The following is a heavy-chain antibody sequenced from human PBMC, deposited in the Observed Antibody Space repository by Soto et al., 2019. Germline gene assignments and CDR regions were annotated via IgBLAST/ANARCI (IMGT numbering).Heavy chain of an antibody. CDR1: GYTFTSYG. CDR3: ARDSVMFDILTGYSMYYFDY. D-gene: IGHD3-9*01. V-gene: IGHV1-18*01. CDR2: ISAYNGNT. Sequence: ASVKVSCKASGYTFTSYGISWVRQAPGQGLEWMGWISAYNGNTNYAQKLQGRVTMTTDTSTSTAYMELRSLRSDDTAVYYCARDSVMFDILTGYSMYYFDYWGQGTLVTVSS. J-gene: IGHJ4*02.